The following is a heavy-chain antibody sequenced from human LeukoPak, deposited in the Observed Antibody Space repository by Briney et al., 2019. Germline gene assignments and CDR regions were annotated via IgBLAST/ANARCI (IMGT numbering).Heavy chain of an antibody. CDR3: ARDLDWLIYDY. Sequence: GESLRLSCEASGFIFSSYNMHWVRQAPGEGLMWVSRINDDATDTKYAESVKGRFTISRDNAKNTLYLRMNSLRADGTAMYYCARDLDWLIYDYWGQGSLVAVSS. D-gene: IGHD2-21*01. CDR2: INDDATDT. V-gene: IGHV3-74*03. CDR1: GFIFSSYN. J-gene: IGHJ4*02.